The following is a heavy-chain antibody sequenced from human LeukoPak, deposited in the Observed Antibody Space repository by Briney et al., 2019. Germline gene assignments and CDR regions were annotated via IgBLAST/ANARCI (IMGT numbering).Heavy chain of an antibody. Sequence: GGSLRLSCAASGFTFSSYAMHWVRQAPGKGLEWVAVISYDGSNKYYADSVKGRFTISRDNSKNTLYLQMNSLRAEDTAVYYCARDERGIDDIVATVYDYWGQGTLVTVSS. D-gene: IGHD5-12*01. CDR2: ISYDGSNK. CDR3: ARDERGIDDIVATVYDY. J-gene: IGHJ4*02. CDR1: GFTFSSYA. V-gene: IGHV3-30-3*01.